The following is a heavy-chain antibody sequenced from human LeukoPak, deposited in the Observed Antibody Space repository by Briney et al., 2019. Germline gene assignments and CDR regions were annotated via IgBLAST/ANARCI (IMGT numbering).Heavy chain of an antibody. CDR3: ARDPYSGGYGAYYYYYMDV. V-gene: IGHV3-21*01. CDR1: GFTFSSYW. J-gene: IGHJ6*03. CDR2: ITTSSSYM. D-gene: IGHD6-19*01. Sequence: GASLRLSCAASGFTFSSYWMHWVRQAPGQGLVWVSSITTSSSYMFYADSVRGRFTISRDNSENSLYLQMNSLRAEDTAVYYCARDPYSGGYGAYYYYYMDVWGKGTTVTVSS.